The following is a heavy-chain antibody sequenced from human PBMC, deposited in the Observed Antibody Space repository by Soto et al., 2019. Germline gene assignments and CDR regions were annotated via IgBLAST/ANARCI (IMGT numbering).Heavy chain of an antibody. J-gene: IGHJ6*04. CDR3: ARDAPLQEYSSSPTHSKLTKDV. D-gene: IGHD6-6*01. CDR1: GFTVSSNY. CDR2: IYSGGST. V-gene: IGHV3-53*04. Sequence: GGSLRLSCAASGFTVSSNYMSWVRQAPGKGLEWVSVIYSGGSTYYADSVKGRFTISRHNSKNTLYLQMNSLRAEDTAVYYCARDAPLQEYSSSPTHSKLTKDVWGKGTTVTVSS.